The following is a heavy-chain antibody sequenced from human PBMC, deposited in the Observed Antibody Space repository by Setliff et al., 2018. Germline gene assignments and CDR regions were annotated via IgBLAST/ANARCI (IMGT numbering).Heavy chain of an antibody. D-gene: IGHD2-2*02. CDR2: YYTSGIT. J-gene: IGHJ4*02. V-gene: IGHV4-61*09. CDR3: ARGINTVSWTPKY. Sequence: KASETLSLTCTVSGGSISSGSYYWTWIRQPAGKGLEWIGHYYTSGITSYNPSLKSRVTISVDTSKNQFSLRLSSVTAADTAVYYCARGINTVSWTPKYWGQGTLVTVSS. CDR1: GGSISSGSYY.